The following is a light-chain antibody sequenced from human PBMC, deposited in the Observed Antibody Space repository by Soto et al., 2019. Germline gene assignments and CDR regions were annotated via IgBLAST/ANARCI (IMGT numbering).Light chain of an antibody. CDR1: SGDVGTYNR. V-gene: IGLV2-18*02. CDR2: EVT. J-gene: IGLJ2*01. CDR3: SSYTSSTTVV. Sequence: QSALTQPPSVSGSPGQSVTISCTGTSGDVGTYNRVSWYQQHPGTAPKLMIYEVTNRPPGVPDRFSGSKSGNTASLTISGLQAEDEADYYCSSYTSSTTVVFGGGTKLTVL.